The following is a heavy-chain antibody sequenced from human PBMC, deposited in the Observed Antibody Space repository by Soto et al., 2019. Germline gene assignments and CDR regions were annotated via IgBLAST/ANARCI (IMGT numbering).Heavy chain of an antibody. D-gene: IGHD2-21*02. Sequence: QVQLVQSGAEVKKPGASVKVSCKAAGYTFTTYAMHWVRQAPGQSLEWMGWINTDNSTTKYSQKFQGRVTITRDTSASTVYMELTSLRSADTAVYYCSRAGLVATDYWGQGTLVTVSS. V-gene: IGHV1-3*04. CDR3: SRAGLVATDY. CDR2: INTDNSTT. J-gene: IGHJ4*02. CDR1: GYTFTTYA.